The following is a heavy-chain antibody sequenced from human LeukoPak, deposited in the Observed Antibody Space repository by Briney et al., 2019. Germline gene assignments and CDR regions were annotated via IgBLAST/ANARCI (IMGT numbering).Heavy chain of an antibody. V-gene: IGHV3-64*01. J-gene: IGHJ4*02. CDR1: GFTFSRYA. CDR3: ARALVIQEGFDY. CDR2: ISSNGGST. D-gene: IGHD2-21*01. Sequence: PGGSLRLSCAASGFTFSRYAMHWVRQAPGKGLQYVSGISSNGGSTVYANSVKGRFIISRDNSKNTLYLQMGSLRAEDIAVYYCARALVIQEGFDYWGQGTLVTVSS.